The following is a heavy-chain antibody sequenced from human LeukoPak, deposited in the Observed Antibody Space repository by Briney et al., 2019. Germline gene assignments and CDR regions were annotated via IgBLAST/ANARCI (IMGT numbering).Heavy chain of an antibody. CDR2: IIPIFGTA. CDR1: GGTFSSYA. V-gene: IGHV1-69*13. D-gene: IGHD3-22*01. J-gene: IGHJ4*02. CDR3: AGDSSGYKDSFFDY. Sequence: GASVKVSCKASGGTFSSYAISWVRQAPGQGLEWMGGIIPIFGTANYAQKFQGRVTITAGESTSTAYMELSSLRSEDTAVYYCAGDSSGYKDSFFDYWGQGTLVTVSS.